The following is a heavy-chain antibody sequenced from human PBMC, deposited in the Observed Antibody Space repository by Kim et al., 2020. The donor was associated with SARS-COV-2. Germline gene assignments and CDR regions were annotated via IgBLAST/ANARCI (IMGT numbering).Heavy chain of an antibody. J-gene: IGHJ6*02. D-gene: IGHD6-6*01. CDR2: MNPNSGNT. CDR3: ARGSPAARLRDYYYYYGMDV. V-gene: IGHV1-8*01. CDR1: GYTFTSYD. Sequence: ASVKVSCKASGYTFTSYDINWVRQATGQGLEWMGWMNPNSGNTGYAQKFQGRVTMTRNTSISTAYMELSSLRSEDTAVYYCARGSPAARLRDYYYYYGMDVWGQGTTVTVSS.